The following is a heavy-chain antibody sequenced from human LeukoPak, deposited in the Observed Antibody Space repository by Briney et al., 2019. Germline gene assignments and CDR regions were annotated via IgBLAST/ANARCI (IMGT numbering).Heavy chain of an antibody. Sequence: ESSETLSLTCTVSGGSIASSSYYWGWIRQPPGKGLEYIGSIYFSGRTFHNSSLKSRVTMSVDLPKRQFSLKLSSVTAADTAVYYCARLGCSGGSCYQYYYYYMDVWGKGTTVTVSS. CDR2: IYFSGRT. J-gene: IGHJ6*03. D-gene: IGHD2-15*01. V-gene: IGHV4-39*01. CDR1: GGSIASSSYY. CDR3: ARLGCSGGSCYQYYYYYMDV.